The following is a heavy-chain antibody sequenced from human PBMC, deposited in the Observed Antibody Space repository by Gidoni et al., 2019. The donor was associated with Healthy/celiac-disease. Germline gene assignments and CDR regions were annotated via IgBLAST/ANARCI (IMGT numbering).Heavy chain of an antibody. Sequence: EVQLVESGGGLVQPGRSLRLSCAAPGFTFDDYAMHWVRQAPGKGLEWVAGISWNSGSIGYADSVKGRFTISRDNAKNSLYLQMNSLRAEDTALYYCAKGGDTDYYFDYWGQGTLVTVSS. CDR3: AKGGDTDYYFDY. CDR1: GFTFDDYA. V-gene: IGHV3-9*01. D-gene: IGHD5-18*01. J-gene: IGHJ4*02. CDR2: ISWNSGSI.